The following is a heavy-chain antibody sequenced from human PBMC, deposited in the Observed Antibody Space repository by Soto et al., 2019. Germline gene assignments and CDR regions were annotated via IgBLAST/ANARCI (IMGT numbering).Heavy chain of an antibody. CDR3: ARVARYYYYGMDV. Sequence: QVQLQESGPGLVKPSQTLSLTCTVSGGSISSGEYYWSWIRQPPGKXLEWLGYIYYSGSTYYNPSLKSRVTISVDMSKNQFSLKLTSVTAADTAVYYCARVARYYYYGMDVWGQGTTVTVSS. CDR1: GGSISSGEYY. J-gene: IGHJ6*02. V-gene: IGHV4-30-4*01. CDR2: IYYSGST.